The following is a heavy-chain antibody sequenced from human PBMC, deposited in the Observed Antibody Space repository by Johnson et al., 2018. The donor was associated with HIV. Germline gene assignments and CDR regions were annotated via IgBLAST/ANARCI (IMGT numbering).Heavy chain of an antibody. CDR3: AKDKASVTPYLGSCWYGGAFDI. J-gene: IGHJ3*02. Sequence: EVQLVESGGGLVQPGRSLRLSCAASGFTFDDYAMHWVRQAPGKGLEWVSGISWNSGSIGYADSVKGRFTISRDNAKNSLYLQMNSLRAEETALYYCAKDKASVTPYLGSCWYGGAFDIWGQGTMVTVSS. CDR1: GFTFDDYA. V-gene: IGHV3-9*01. CDR2: ISWNSGSI. D-gene: IGHD6-19*01.